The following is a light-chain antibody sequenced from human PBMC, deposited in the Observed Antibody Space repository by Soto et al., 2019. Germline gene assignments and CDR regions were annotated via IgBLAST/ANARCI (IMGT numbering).Light chain of an antibody. V-gene: IGKV1-5*03. J-gene: IGKJ1*01. CDR1: QSISSW. Sequence: DIQMTQSPSTLSASVGDRVTITCRASQSISSWLAWYHQKTGKAPNLLIYKASSLESGVPSRFSGSGSGTEFTLTITSLQSEDFAVYYCHQYNGWPRTFGQGTRWIS. CDR2: KAS. CDR3: HQYNGWPRT.